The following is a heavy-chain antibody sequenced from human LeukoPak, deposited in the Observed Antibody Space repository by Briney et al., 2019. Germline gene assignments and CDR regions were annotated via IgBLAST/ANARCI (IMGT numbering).Heavy chain of an antibody. J-gene: IGHJ4*02. Sequence: GGSLRLSCAASGFTFSSYGMHWVRQAPGKGLEWVAVIWYDGSNKYYADSVKGRFTISRDNSKNTLYLQMNSLRAEDTAVYYCARERGYYDSSGYYAFDYWGQGTLVTVSS. V-gene: IGHV3-33*01. CDR1: GFTFSSYG. CDR2: IWYDGSNK. D-gene: IGHD3-22*01. CDR3: ARERGYYDSSGYYAFDY.